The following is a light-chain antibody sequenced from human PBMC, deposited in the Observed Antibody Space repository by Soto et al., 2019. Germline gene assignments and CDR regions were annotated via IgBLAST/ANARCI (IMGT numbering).Light chain of an antibody. CDR3: SSYTSSRTAV. J-gene: IGLJ2*01. V-gene: IGLV2-14*01. CDR1: RSDVGGYKY. CDR2: EVS. Sequence: QSVLTQPASVSGSPGQSITISCTGSRSDVGGYKYVSWYQQYPGKAPKLMIYEVSNRPSGVSNRFSGSKSGNTASLTISGLQAEDEADYYCSSYTSSRTAVFGGGTKLTVL.